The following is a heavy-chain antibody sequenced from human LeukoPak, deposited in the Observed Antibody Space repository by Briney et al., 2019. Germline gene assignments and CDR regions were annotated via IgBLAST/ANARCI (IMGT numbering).Heavy chain of an antibody. CDR2: ISSSSSTI. CDR3: ARHGRNMVRGVKAYYYYYYMDV. J-gene: IGHJ6*03. V-gene: IGHV3-48*01. Sequence: GGSLRLSCAASGFTFSSYSMNWVRQAPGKGLEWVSYISSSSSTIYYADSVKGRFTISRDNAKNSLYLQMNSLRAEDTAVYYCARHGRNMVRGVKAYYYYYYMDVWGKGTTVTISS. D-gene: IGHD3-10*01. CDR1: GFTFSSYS.